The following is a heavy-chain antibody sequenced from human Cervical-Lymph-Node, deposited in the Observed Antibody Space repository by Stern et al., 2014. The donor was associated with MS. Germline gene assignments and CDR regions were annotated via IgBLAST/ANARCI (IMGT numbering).Heavy chain of an antibody. D-gene: IGHD1-26*01. CDR2: IYYRGRP. V-gene: IGHV4-61*08. CDR3: ARSGYYGIDV. CDR1: GDSVSSEDYY. J-gene: IGHJ6*02. Sequence: VQLVESGPGLVRPSETLSLTCTASGDSVSSEDYYWGWIRQSPGKDLEWIGYIYYRGRPNYNPSLKSRLTISIDTSKNQFSLKLISVTAADTAVYYCARSGYYGIDVWGQGTTVIVSS.